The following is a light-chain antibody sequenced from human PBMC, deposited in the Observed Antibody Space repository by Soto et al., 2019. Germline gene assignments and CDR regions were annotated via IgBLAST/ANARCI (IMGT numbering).Light chain of an antibody. CDR2: DAS. J-gene: IGKJ1*01. V-gene: IGKV1-5*01. CDR1: QIISSW. CDR3: QQYNSYPWT. Sequence: DIQMTQSPSTLSATVGDRVTISCRASQIISSWLAWYQQKPGKAPKLLIYDASSLESGVPSRFSGSGSGTEFTLTISSLQTDDFATYYCQQYNSYPWTFGQGTKVDNK.